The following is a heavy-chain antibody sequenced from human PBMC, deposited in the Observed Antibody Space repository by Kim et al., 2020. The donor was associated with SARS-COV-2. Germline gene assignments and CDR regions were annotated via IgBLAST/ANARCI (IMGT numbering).Heavy chain of an antibody. CDR1: GYSFTTHW. Sequence: GESLKISCKGSGYSFTTHWIGWVRQMPGKGLEWMGIIFPGDSDTKYSPSFQGQVTISADKSITTAYLQWNSLKASDTAMYFCARGNPTDYWGQGTLVTVSS. D-gene: IGHD1-1*01. CDR3: ARGNPTDY. V-gene: IGHV5-51*01. CDR2: IFPGDSDT. J-gene: IGHJ4*02.